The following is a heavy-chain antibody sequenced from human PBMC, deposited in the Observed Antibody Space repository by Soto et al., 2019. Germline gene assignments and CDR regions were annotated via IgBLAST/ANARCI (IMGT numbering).Heavy chain of an antibody. CDR3: ARGTLYGGRAGKGYFDY. Sequence: SETLSLTCTVYGGSISSYYWSWIRQPPGKGLEWIGYIFDSGSTNYNPSLKSRVTISVDTSKNQFSLKLSSVTAADTAVYYCARGTLYGGRAGKGYFDYCGQGSLVPVSA. V-gene: IGHV4-59*01. CDR2: IFDSGST. J-gene: IGHJ4*02. CDR1: GGSISSYY. D-gene: IGHD3-16*01.